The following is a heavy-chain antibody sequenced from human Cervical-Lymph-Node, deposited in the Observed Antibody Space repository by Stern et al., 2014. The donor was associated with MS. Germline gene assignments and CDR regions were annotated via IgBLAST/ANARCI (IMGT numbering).Heavy chain of an antibody. V-gene: IGHV3-33*01. CDR1: GFTFSNSG. CDR3: ARERGLHSGNYARYFDY. J-gene: IGHJ4*02. CDR2: IWYDETNK. D-gene: IGHD4-11*01. Sequence: VQLVESGGGVVQPGRSLRLSCAASGFTFSNSGMHWVRQAPGKGLEWLALIWYDETNKYYIDSVKGRFTISRDNSKNTLYLQMRSLRAEDTAVYYCARERGLHSGNYARYFDYWGQGTLVTVSS.